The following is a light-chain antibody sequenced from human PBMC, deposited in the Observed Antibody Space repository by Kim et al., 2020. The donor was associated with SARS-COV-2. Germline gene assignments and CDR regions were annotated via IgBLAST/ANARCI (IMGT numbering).Light chain of an antibody. CDR2: GAS. Sequence: PVERVTLSVRASQSVSISYLTWYQQKPGQAPRLLIYGASTRATGIPARFSGSGSGTDFTLTISSLQPEDFAVYYCQQDYNLPRTFGQGTKLEI. CDR3: QQDYNLPRT. V-gene: IGKV3D-7*01. CDR1: QSVSISY. J-gene: IGKJ2*01.